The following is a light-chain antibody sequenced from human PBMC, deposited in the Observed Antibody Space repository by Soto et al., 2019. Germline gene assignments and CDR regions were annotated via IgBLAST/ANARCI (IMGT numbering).Light chain of an antibody. Sequence: QSALTQPASVSGSPGQSITISCTGTSSDVGSYNLVSWYQQHPGTAPKLMISEGSKRPSGVSNRFSGSKSGNTASLTISGLQAEDEADYYCCSYAGSRTFVVFGGGTKLTVL. J-gene: IGLJ2*01. CDR3: CSYAGSRTFVV. V-gene: IGLV2-23*03. CDR2: EGS. CDR1: SSDVGSYNL.